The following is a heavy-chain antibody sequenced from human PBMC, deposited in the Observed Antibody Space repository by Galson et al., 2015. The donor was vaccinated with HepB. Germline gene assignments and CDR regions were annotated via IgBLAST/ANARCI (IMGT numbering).Heavy chain of an antibody. CDR3: ARNLVSGDSDY. V-gene: IGHV1-2*02. CDR2: IIPNNGAT. Sequence: SVKVSCKASGYSFTDHHIHWVRQAPGEGLEWMGWIIPNNGATNYAPKFQGRVTMTRDTSISTAYMKLSSLRSEDTAVYYCARNLVSGDSDYWGQGTLVTVSS. CDR1: GYSFTDHH. J-gene: IGHJ4*02. D-gene: IGHD7-27*01.